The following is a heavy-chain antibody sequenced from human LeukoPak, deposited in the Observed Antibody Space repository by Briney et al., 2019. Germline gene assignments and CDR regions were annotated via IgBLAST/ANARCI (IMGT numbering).Heavy chain of an antibody. V-gene: IGHV4-34*01. Sequence: SETLSLTCAVYGGSFSGYYWSWIRQPPGKGLEWIGEINHSGSTNYNPSLKSRVTISVDTSKNQFSLKLSSVTAADTAVYYCARGHGSSSWYLPHWFDPWGQGTLVTVSS. CDR3: ARGHGSSSWYLPHWFDP. D-gene: IGHD6-13*01. CDR2: INHSGST. CDR1: GGSFSGYY. J-gene: IGHJ5*02.